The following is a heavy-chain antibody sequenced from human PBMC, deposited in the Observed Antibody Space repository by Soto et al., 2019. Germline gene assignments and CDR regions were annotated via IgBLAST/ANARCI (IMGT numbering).Heavy chain of an antibody. CDR3: ARGYCSGGSCSPSGMDV. D-gene: IGHD2-15*01. CDR2: INHSGST. CDR1: GGSFSGYY. J-gene: IGHJ6*02. Sequence: SETLSLTCAVYGGSFSGYYWSWIRQPPGKGLEWIGEINHSGSTNYNPSLKSRVTISVDTSKNQFSLKLSPVTAADTAVYYCARGYCSGGSCSPSGMDVWGQGTTVTVSS. V-gene: IGHV4-34*01.